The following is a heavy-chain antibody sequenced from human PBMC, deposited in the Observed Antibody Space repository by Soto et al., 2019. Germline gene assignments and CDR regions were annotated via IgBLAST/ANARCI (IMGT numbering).Heavy chain of an antibody. D-gene: IGHD3-10*01. V-gene: IGHV3-23*01. Sequence: EVQLLESGGGLVQPGGSLRVSCEASGFTFSNYGMNWVRQAPGKGLEWVSTINESGGSTYYADSVKGRFTISRDNSKNTLYLQMNSLRPEDTAVYYCANGWLGEVSPETPKRHNFYFYGMDVWGQGTTVTVSS. J-gene: IGHJ6*02. CDR2: INESGGST. CDR1: GFTFSNYG. CDR3: ANGWLGEVSPETPKRHNFYFYGMDV.